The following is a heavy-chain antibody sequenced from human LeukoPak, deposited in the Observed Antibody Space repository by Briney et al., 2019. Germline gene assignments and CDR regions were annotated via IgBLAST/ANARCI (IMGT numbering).Heavy chain of an antibody. CDR1: GYTFTSYY. CDR2: INPSGGST. Sequence: GASVKVSCRASGYTFTSYYMHWVRQAPGQGLERMGIINPSGGSTSYAQKFQGRVTMTRDTFTSTVYMELSSLRSEDTAVYYCARPYYYDSSGYYPPYYFDYWGQGTLVTVSS. D-gene: IGHD3-22*01. J-gene: IGHJ4*02. CDR3: ARPYYYDSSGYYPPYYFDY. V-gene: IGHV1-46*03.